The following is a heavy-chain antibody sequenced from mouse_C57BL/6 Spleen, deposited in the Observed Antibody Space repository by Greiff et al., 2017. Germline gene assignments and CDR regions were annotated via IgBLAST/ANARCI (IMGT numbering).Heavy chain of an antibody. J-gene: IGHJ3*01. Sequence: EVKLVESGGGLVKPGGSLKLSCAASGFTFSSYAMSWVRQTPEKRLEWVATISDGGSYTYYPDNVKGRFTISRDNAKNNLYLQMSHLKSEDTAMYYCARGGNFFAYWGQGTLVTVSA. V-gene: IGHV5-4*03. CDR2: ISDGGSYT. CDR1: GFTFSSYA. CDR3: ARGGNFFAY.